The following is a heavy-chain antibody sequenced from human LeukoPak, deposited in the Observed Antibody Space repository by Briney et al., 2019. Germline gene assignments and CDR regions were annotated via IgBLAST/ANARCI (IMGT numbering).Heavy chain of an antibody. V-gene: IGHV6-1*01. CDR3: ARGYYCDS. CDR1: GDSVSNYTTA. Sequence: SQTLSLTCAISGDSVSNYTTAWNWIRQSPSRGLEWLGRIYYRSKWYNEYAVSVKSRITIDPDTSKNQFSLQLSSVTPEDTAVYYCARGYYCDSWGQGTLVTVSS. J-gene: IGHJ4*02. CDR2: IYYRSKWYN.